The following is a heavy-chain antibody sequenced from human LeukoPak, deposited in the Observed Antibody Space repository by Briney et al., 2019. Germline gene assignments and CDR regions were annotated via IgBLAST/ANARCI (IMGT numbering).Heavy chain of an antibody. CDR1: GFTLSDFY. CDR3: ARGNALDY. CDR2: ISGSGTHK. V-gene: IGHV3-11*01. D-gene: IGHD2-2*01. Sequence: PGGALRLSCAASGFTLSDFYMSWIRQAPGKGVEWVAYISGSGTHKYYASSVEGRFTLSRDIAKNSLFLQMNSLRVDDTAVYYCARGNALDYWGPGTLVTVSS. J-gene: IGHJ4*02.